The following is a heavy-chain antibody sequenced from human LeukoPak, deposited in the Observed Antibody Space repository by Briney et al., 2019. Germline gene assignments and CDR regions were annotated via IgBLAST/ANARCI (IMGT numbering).Heavy chain of an antibody. CDR2: INPSGGST. CDR3: ARGHYGSGSYYGSEVFDY. V-gene: IGHV1-46*01. J-gene: IGHJ4*02. CDR1: GYTFTSYY. Sequence: GASVKVSCKASGYTFTSYYMHWVRQAPGQGLEWMGIINPSGGSTSYAQKFQGRATMTRDTSTSTVYMELSSLRSEDTAVYYCARGHYGSGSYYGSEVFDYWGQGTLVTVSS. D-gene: IGHD3-10*01.